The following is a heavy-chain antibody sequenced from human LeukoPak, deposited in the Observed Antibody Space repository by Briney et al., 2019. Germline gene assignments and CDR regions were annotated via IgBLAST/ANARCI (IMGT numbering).Heavy chain of an antibody. Sequence: GGSLRLSCTTSGFTSSRNSMNWVRQAPGKGLEWISYISSSSSNIQYADSVKGRFTISRDNARNSLYLQMNNLRAEDTAVYYCARGVVVVAAHDAFDIWGQGTMVTVSS. CDR2: ISSSSSNI. D-gene: IGHD2-15*01. CDR1: GFTSSRNS. J-gene: IGHJ3*02. V-gene: IGHV3-48*04. CDR3: ARGVVVVAAHDAFDI.